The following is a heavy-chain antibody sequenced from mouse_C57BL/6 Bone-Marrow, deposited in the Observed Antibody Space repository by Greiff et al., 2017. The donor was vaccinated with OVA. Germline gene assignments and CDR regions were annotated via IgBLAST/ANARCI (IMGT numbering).Heavy chain of an antibody. CDR2: ISGGGGNT. CDR3: ASLTGTIFAY. Sequence: EVKLVESGGGLVKPGGSLKLSCAASGFTFSSYTMSWVRQTPEKRLEWVATISGGGGNTYYPDSVKGRFTISRDNAKNTLYLQMSRLKSEDTAMYYCASLTGTIFAYWGQGTLVTVSA. CDR1: GFTFSSYT. V-gene: IGHV5-9*04. D-gene: IGHD4-1*01. J-gene: IGHJ3*01.